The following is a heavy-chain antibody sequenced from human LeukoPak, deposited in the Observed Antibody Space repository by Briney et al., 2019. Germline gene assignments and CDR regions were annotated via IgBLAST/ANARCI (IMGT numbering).Heavy chain of an antibody. D-gene: IGHD4-17*01. J-gene: IGHJ6*04. V-gene: IGHV3-74*01. Sequence: PGGSLRLSCAASGFTFSSCWMHWVRQAPGKGLVWVSRINSDGSSTSYADSVKGRLTISRDNAKNTLYLQMNSLRAEDTAVYYCARLSDYYYYYGMDVWGKGTTVTVSS. CDR3: ARLSDYYYYYGMDV. CDR1: GFTFSSCW. CDR2: INSDGSST.